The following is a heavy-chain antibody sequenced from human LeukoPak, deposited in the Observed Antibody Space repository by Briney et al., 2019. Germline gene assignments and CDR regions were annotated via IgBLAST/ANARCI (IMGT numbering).Heavy chain of an antibody. D-gene: IGHD2-15*01. V-gene: IGHV3-30*03. Sequence: PGGSLRLSCAASGFTFSSYGMHWVRQAPGKVLEWGSLISYDGSNKYYADSVKGRFTISRDNSKNTLYVQMNSLRAEDTAVYYCARKLGADIGAFDIWGQGTMVTVSS. J-gene: IGHJ3*02. CDR2: ISYDGSNK. CDR1: GFTFSSYG. CDR3: ARKLGADIGAFDI.